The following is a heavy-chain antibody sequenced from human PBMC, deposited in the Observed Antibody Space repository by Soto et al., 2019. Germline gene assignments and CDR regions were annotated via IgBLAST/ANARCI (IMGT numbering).Heavy chain of an antibody. J-gene: IGHJ4*02. Sequence: GGSLKLSCAASGFTFSSYAMSWVRQAPGKGLEWVSAISGSGGSTYYADSVKGRFTISRDNSKNTLYLQMNSLRAEDTAVYYCAKGARWLPDGPAIDYWGQGTLVTVSS. D-gene: IGHD5-12*01. CDR2: ISGSGGST. CDR3: AKGARWLPDGPAIDY. CDR1: GFTFSSYA. V-gene: IGHV3-23*01.